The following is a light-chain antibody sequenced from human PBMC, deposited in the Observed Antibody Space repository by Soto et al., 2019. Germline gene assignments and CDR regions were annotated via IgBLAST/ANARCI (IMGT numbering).Light chain of an antibody. CDR2: GAS. CDR3: QQYNNWPRT. Sequence: EIVMTQSPATLSVSPGERATLSCRASQTVSINLAWYQQILGQAPRLLIYGASTRATGIPDRFSGSGSGTEFTLSISSPQSEDFAVYYCQQYNNWPRTFGQGTTVEIK. V-gene: IGKV3-15*01. J-gene: IGKJ1*01. CDR1: QTVSIN.